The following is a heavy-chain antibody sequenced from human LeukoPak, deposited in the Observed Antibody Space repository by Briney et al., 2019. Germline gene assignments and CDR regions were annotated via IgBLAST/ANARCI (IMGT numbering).Heavy chain of an antibody. CDR3: ARAPRDYYYDSSGYYGG. V-gene: IGHV4-31*03. Sequence: SETLSLTCTVSGGSISSGGYYWSWIRQHPGKGLEWIGYSYYSGSTYYNPSLKSRVTISVYTSKNQFSLKLSSVTAADTAVYYCARAPRDYYYDSSGYYGGWGQGTLVTVSS. J-gene: IGHJ4*02. D-gene: IGHD3-22*01. CDR1: GGSISSGGYY. CDR2: SYYSGST.